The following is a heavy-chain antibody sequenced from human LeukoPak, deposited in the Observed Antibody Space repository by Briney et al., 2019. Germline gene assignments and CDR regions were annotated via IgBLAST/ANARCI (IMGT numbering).Heavy chain of an antibody. CDR1: GFTLSSYW. J-gene: IGHJ4*02. Sequence: GESLRLSCVASGFTLSSYWMHWVRQAPGKELVWVSRIKSDGSSTSYADYVKGRFTISRDNAKNTVYLQMNSLRAEDTAVYYCSREFQYDSGFDYWCQGILVTVSS. V-gene: IGHV3-74*01. CDR3: SREFQYDSGFDY. CDR2: IKSDGSST. D-gene: IGHD3-22*01.